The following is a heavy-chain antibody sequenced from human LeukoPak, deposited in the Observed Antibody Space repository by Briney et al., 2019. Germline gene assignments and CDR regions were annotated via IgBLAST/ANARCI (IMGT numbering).Heavy chain of an antibody. CDR1: GYTFTSYS. V-gene: IGHV1-18*01. CDR3: ARDLRRVGITTGVDY. J-gene: IGHJ4*02. D-gene: IGHD3-22*01. Sequence: ASVTVSCKASGYTFTSYSISWVRQAPGQGLEWMGWISAYNGNTNYAQKVQDRVTMTTDASTSTVYMELRSLRPDDTAVYYCARDLRRVGITTGVDYWGQGTLVTVSS. CDR2: ISAYNGNT.